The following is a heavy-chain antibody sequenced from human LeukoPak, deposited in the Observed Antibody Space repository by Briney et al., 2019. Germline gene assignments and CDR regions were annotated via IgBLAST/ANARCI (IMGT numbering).Heavy chain of an antibody. J-gene: IGHJ4*02. D-gene: IGHD3-22*01. CDR2: ISASDYTT. CDR1: GFTFSTYA. V-gene: IGHV3-23*01. CDR3: AKYYYDSSGYYDAAPLDH. Sequence: PGGSLRLSCAASGFTFSTYAMSWVRQAPGKGLEWVSGISASDYTTYYADSVKGRITISRGNSKDTLYLQMNSLTAEDTAVYFCAKYYYDSSGYYDAAPLDHWGQGTLVTVFS.